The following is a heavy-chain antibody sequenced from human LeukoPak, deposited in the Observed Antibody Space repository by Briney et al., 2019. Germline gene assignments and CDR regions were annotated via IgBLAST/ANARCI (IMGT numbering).Heavy chain of an antibody. Sequence: PSETLSLTCAVYGGSFSGYYWSWIRQPPGKGLEWIGEINHSGSTNYNPSLKSRVTISVDTSKNQFSLKLSSVTAADTAVYYCARHAPYYYGSGSYCDYWGQGTLVTVSS. CDR2: INHSGST. J-gene: IGHJ4*02. D-gene: IGHD3-10*01. CDR3: ARHAPYYYGSGSYCDY. CDR1: GGSFSGYY. V-gene: IGHV4-34*01.